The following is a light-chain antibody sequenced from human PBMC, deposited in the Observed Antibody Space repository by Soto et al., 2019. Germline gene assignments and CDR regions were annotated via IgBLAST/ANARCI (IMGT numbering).Light chain of an antibody. CDR2: GAS. CDR3: QQYGSPCT. CDR1: QSVSSSY. Sequence: EIVLTQSPGTLSLSPGERATLSCRASQSVSSSYLAWYQQKPGQAPRLLIYGASSRATGIPDRFSGSGSGTDFTLTISRLELEDFAVYYCQQYGSPCTFGQGTKV. V-gene: IGKV3-20*01. J-gene: IGKJ1*01.